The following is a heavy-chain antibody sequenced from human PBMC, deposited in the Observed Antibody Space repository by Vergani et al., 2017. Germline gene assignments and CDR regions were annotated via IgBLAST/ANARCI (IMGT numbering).Heavy chain of an antibody. CDR2: INPSGGST. CDR1: GYTFTSYY. D-gene: IGHD5-12*01. J-gene: IGHJ4*02. Sequence: QVQLVQSGAEVKKPGASVKVSCKASGYTFTSYYMHWVRQAPGQGLEWMGIINPSGGSTSYAQKFQGRVTMTRDTSTSTVYMELSSLKASDTAMYYCATRLAEDIGFDYWGQGTLVTVSS. V-gene: IGHV1-46*01. CDR3: ATRLAEDIGFDY.